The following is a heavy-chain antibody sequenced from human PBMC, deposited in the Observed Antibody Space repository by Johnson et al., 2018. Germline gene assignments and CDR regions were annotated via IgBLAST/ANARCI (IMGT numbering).Heavy chain of an antibody. CDR3: GKDPFGTTHYHFMDV. Sequence: QVQLVQSGGGVVQPGRSLRLSCAASGFSFSSYGMHWVRQAPVRGLEWMAFISYDGSHKYYADSVKGRFTISRDNSKSTLYLQMDSLRAEDTAVDYCGKDPFGTTHYHFMDVWGKGTTVTVSS. CDR1: GFSFSSYG. V-gene: IGHV3-30*18. J-gene: IGHJ6*03. CDR2: ISYDGSHK. D-gene: IGHD1-7*01.